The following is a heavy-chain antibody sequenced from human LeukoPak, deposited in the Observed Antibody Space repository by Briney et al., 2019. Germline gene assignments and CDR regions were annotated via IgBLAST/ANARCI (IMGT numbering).Heavy chain of an antibody. Sequence: ASVKVSCKASGDSFRSFAINWVRQAPGQGLEWMGGIIPMFGRGNHTQKFQGRLTITADESTSTVYMELRSLRSDDTAVYYCARVRMSADPLSWFDPWGRGTLVIVSS. CDR2: IIPMFGRG. CDR1: GDSFRSFA. J-gene: IGHJ5*02. V-gene: IGHV1-69*13. CDR3: ARVRMSADPLSWFDP. D-gene: IGHD3-3*01.